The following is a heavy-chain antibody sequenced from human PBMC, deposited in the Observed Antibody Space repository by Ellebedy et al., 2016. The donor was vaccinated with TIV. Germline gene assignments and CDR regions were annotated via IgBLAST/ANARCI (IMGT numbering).Heavy chain of an antibody. Sequence: MPSETLSLTCTVSGGSISSSSYYLGWIRQPPGKGLEWIGSIYYSGSTYYNPSLKSRVTISVDTSKNQFSLKLSSVTAADTAVYYCARHFLYCSSTSCYDLGGYYGMDVWGQGTTVTVSS. D-gene: IGHD2-2*01. CDR2: IYYSGST. CDR1: GGSISSSSYY. V-gene: IGHV4-39*01. J-gene: IGHJ6*02. CDR3: ARHFLYCSSTSCYDLGGYYGMDV.